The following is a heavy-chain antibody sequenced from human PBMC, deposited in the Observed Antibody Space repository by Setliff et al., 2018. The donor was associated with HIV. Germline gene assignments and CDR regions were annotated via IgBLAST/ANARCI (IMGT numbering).Heavy chain of an antibody. J-gene: IGHJ6*02. Sequence: ASVKVSCKASGYIFNNYAMQWVRQAPGQGLEWMGWINTGNGSTKYSQKFQGRVTISRDTFASTAYMYLSSLRSEDTAVYYCARPDSRWYARGRDPLYGMDVWGQGTTVTVSS. D-gene: IGHD6-13*01. V-gene: IGHV1-3*04. CDR1: GYIFNNYA. CDR3: ARPDSRWYARGRDPLYGMDV. CDR2: INTGNGST.